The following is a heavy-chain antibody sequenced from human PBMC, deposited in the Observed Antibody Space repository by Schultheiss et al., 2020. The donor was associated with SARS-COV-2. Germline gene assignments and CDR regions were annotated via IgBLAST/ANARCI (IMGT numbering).Heavy chain of an antibody. CDR1: GFTFSSYA. J-gene: IGHJ5*02. D-gene: IGHD6-13*01. CDR3: ARDAIAAAGTLPRIDWFDP. V-gene: IGHV3-66*01. CDR2: IYSGGST. Sequence: GGSLRLSCAASGFTFSSYAMSWVRQAPGKGLEWVSVIYSGGSTYYADSVKGRFTISRDNSKNTLYLQMNSLRAEDTAVYYCARDAIAAAGTLPRIDWFDPWGQGTLVTVSS.